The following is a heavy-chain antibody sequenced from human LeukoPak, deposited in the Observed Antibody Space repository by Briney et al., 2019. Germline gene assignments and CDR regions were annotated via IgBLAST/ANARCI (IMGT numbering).Heavy chain of an antibody. V-gene: IGHV1-8*01. J-gene: IGHJ3*02. CDR1: GYTFTSYD. Sequence: GASVKVSCKASGYTFTSYDINWVRQATGQGLEWMGWMNPNSGNTGYAQKFQGRVTMTRNTSISTAYMELSSLRSEDTAVYYCARGIYQLLSPDGDAFDIWGQGTMVTVSS. CDR2: MNPNSGNT. CDR3: ARGIYQLLSPDGDAFDI. D-gene: IGHD2-2*01.